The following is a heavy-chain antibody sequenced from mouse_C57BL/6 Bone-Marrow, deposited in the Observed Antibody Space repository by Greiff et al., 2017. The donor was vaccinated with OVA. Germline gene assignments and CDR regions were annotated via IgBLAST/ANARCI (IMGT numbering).Heavy chain of an antibody. J-gene: IGHJ1*03. CDR2: ISSGGDYI. CDR3: TIYYYGSSSSWYFDV. CDR1: GFTFSSYA. D-gene: IGHD1-1*01. Sequence: DVHLVESGEGLVKPGGSLKLSCAASGFTFSSYAMSWVRQTPEKRLEWVAYISSGGDYIYYADTVKGRFTISRDNARNTLYLQMSSLKSEDTAMYYCTIYYYGSSSSWYFDVWGTGTTVTVSS. V-gene: IGHV5-9-1*02.